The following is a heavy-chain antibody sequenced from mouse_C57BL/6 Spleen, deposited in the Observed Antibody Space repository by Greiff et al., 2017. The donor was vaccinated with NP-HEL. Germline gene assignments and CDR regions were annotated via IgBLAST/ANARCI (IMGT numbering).Heavy chain of an antibody. V-gene: IGHV1-15*01. CDR2: IDPETGGT. CDR3: TRHYGNHYYAMDY. J-gene: IGHJ4*01. Sequence: VQLQQSGAELVRPGASVTLSCKASGYTFTDYEMHWVKQTPVHGLEWIGAIDPETGGTAYNQKFKGKAILTADKSSSTAYMELRSLTSVDSAVYYCTRHYGNHYYAMDYWGQGTSVTVSS. CDR1: GYTFTDYE. D-gene: IGHD2-1*01.